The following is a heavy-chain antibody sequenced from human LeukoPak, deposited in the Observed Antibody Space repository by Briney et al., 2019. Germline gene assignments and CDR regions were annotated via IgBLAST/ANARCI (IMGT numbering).Heavy chain of an antibody. CDR2: IIPIFGTA. CDR3: ARGSVGYFDY. Sequence: XXVRXAPXXXLEWMGGIIPIFGTANYAQKFQGRVTITADESTSTAYMELSSLRSEDTAVYYCARGSVGYFDYWGQGTLVTVSS. J-gene: IGHJ4*02. D-gene: IGHD1-26*01. V-gene: IGHV1-69*01.